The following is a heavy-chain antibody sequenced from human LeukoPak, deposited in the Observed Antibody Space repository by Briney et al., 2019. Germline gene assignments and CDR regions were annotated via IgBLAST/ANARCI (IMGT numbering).Heavy chain of an antibody. CDR3: ARPTYCGSDCYFNFDY. D-gene: IGHD2-21*02. CDR1: GYTFATYF. V-gene: IGHV1-2*02. Sequence: ASVKVSCKTSGYTFATYFMHWVRQAPGQGLEWMGYIKPNSGVTNYAQKFRDRVTMTWDTSISTAYIELSGLTSDDTAIYYCARPTYCGSDCYFNFDYWGQGTLVTVSS. CDR2: IKPNSGVT. J-gene: IGHJ4*02.